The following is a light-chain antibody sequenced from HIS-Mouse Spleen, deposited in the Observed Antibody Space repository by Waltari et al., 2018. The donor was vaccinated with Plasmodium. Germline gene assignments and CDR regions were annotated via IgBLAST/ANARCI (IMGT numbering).Light chain of an antibody. CDR3: CSYAGSYTYV. CDR1: SSDVGGYNY. CDR2: DVS. Sequence: QSALTQPRSVSGSPGQSVNISCTGTSSDVGGYNYVSWYQKPPGKAPKLMIYDVSKRPSGVPDRFSGSKSGNTASLTISGLQAEDEADYYCCSYAGSYTYVFGTGTKVTVL. V-gene: IGLV2-11*01. J-gene: IGLJ1*01.